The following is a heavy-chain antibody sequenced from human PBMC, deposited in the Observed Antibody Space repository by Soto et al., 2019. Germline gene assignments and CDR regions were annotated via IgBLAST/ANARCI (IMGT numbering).Heavy chain of an antibody. V-gene: IGHV3-23*01. Sequence: GGSLRLSCAASGFSFPSYAMSWVRQAPGKGLEWVSAVSDSGGTTYYSDSVEGRFTISRDNSKNTLYLQMDSLRAEDTAVYRCAKSPYSTTLYYFHYWGQGTLVTVSS. D-gene: IGHD6-13*01. CDR1: GFSFPSYA. CDR3: AKSPYSTTLYYFHY. CDR2: VSDSGGTT. J-gene: IGHJ4*02.